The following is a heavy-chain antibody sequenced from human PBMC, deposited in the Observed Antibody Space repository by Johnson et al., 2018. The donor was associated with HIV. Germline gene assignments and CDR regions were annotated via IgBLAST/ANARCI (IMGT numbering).Heavy chain of an antibody. J-gene: IGHJ3*02. Sequence: QVQLVESGGGVVQPGRSLRLSCAASGFTCSSYAMHWVRQAPGKGLEWVAVISYDGSNKYYADSVKGRFTISRDNSKNTLYLQMSGLRVEDTAVYYCMTDILTGYYNPDGFDIWGQGTMVTVS. V-gene: IGHV3-30*04. D-gene: IGHD3-9*01. CDR1: GFTCSSYA. CDR2: ISYDGSNK. CDR3: MTDILTGYYNPDGFDI.